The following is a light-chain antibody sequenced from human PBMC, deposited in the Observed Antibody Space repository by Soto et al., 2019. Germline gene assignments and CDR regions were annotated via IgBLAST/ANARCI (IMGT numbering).Light chain of an antibody. V-gene: IGLV6-57*01. Sequence: NFMLTQPHSVSESPGKTVIISCTRSSGSIASNYVQWYQQRPGSSPTTVIYEDNQSPSGVPDRFSGSIDSSSNSASLTISGLETEDEADYFCQSYDATNQVFGGGTKLPV. J-gene: IGLJ3*02. CDR3: QSYDATNQV. CDR2: EDN. CDR1: SGSIASNY.